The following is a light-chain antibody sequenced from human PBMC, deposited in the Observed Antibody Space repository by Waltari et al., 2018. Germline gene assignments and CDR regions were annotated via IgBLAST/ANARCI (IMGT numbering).Light chain of an antibody. V-gene: IGKV1-5*01. CDR1: QTISTW. CDR3: QQYQTFRT. CDR2: DAS. Sequence: IQMTQSPSTLSASVGDRVTITCRASQTISTWLAWYQHKPGPAPKLLIYDASTIQSGVPSRFSCSGSGTEFSLTISTLQPDDFATYYCQQYQTFRTFGRGTRVELK. J-gene: IGKJ1*01.